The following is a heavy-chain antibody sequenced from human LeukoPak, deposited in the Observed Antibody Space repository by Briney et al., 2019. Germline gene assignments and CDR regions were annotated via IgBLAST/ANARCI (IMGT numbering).Heavy chain of an antibody. V-gene: IGHV3-53*04. J-gene: IGHJ6*02. D-gene: IGHD3-10*01. CDR3: ARDSGFGEPPYYYYGMDV. CDR2: IYSGGST. Sequence: GGSLRLSCAASGFTFSSYSMNWVRQAPGKGLEWVSVIYSGGSTYYADSVKGRFTISRHNSKNTLYLQMNSLRAEDTAVYYCARDSGFGEPPYYYYGMDVWGQGTTVTVSS. CDR1: GFTFSSYS.